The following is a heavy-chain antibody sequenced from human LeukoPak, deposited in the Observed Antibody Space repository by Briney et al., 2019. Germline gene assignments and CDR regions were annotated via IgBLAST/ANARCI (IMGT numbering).Heavy chain of an antibody. V-gene: IGHV4-59*01. CDR2: IYYSGST. CDR3: ARGPYYDNSGYYYFDY. Sequence: SETLSLTCTVSGDSISSYYWSWIRQPPGKGLEWIGYIYYSGSTKYNPSLKSRVTISLDTSNNQFSLKLSSVTAADTAVYYCARGPYYDNSGYYYFDYWGQGTLVTVSS. CDR1: GDSISSYY. J-gene: IGHJ4*02. D-gene: IGHD3-22*01.